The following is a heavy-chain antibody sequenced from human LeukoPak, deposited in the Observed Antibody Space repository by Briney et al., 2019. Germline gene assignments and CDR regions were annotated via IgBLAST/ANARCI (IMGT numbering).Heavy chain of an antibody. V-gene: IGHV4-39*01. CDR2: IYYGGST. D-gene: IGHD3-22*01. CDR1: GGSITFSNYY. CDR3: ARLHYYDSSGSFSQHYFDH. Sequence: SETLSLTCTVSGGSITFSNYYWGWVRQPPGKGLECIGSIYYGGSTYPNPSLKSRVTISADTSKSRFSLSLSSVTAADTAVYFCARLHYYDSSGSFSQHYFDHWGQGILVTVSS. J-gene: IGHJ4*02.